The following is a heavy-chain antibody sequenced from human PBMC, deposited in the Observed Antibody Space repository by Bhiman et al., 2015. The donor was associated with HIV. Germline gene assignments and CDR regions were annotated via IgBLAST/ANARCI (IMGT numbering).Heavy chain of an antibody. V-gene: IGHV3-13*01. D-gene: IGHD6-19*01. Sequence: EVQLVESGGGLVQPGGSLRLSCAASGFTFSSYDMHWVRQATGKGLEWVSAIGSAGDTYYAGSVKGRFTISRENAKNSLYLQMDTLRDGDTAMYYCASPVAVADVSEAFDIWGQGTMVTVSS. J-gene: IGHJ3*02. CDR1: GFTFSSYD. CDR3: ASPVAVADVSEAFDI. CDR2: IGSAGDT.